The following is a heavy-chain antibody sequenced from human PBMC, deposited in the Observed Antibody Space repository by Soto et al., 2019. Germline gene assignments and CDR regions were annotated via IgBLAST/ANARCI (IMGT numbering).Heavy chain of an antibody. D-gene: IGHD1-20*01. CDR1: GGSISSYW. CDR3: AREVSGIQAFDY. CDR2: ISHGGST. V-gene: IGHV4-4*02. Sequence: SETLSLTCTVSGGSISSYWWNWVRQPPGKGLEWIGEISHGGSTNFNPSLKSRATISVDKSKNHLSLKLDSVTAADTAVYYCAREVSGIQAFDYWGQGTLVTVSS. J-gene: IGHJ4*02.